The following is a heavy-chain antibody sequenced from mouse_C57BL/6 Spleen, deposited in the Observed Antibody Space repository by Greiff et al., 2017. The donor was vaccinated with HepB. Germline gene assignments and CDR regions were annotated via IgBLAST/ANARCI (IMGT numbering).Heavy chain of an antibody. D-gene: IGHD4-1*01. CDR2: ISSGSSTI. Sequence: EVQGVESGGGLVKPGGSLKLSCAASGFTFSDYGMHWVRQAPEKGLEWVAYISSGSSTIDYADTVKGRFTNSRDNAKNTLFLQMTSLRSEDTAMYYCARPGLGRDYFDYWGQGTTLTVSS. CDR1: GFTFSDYG. CDR3: ARPGLGRDYFDY. J-gene: IGHJ2*01. V-gene: IGHV5-17*01.